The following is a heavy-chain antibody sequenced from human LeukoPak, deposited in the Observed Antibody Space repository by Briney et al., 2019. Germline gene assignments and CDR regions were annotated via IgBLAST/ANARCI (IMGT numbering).Heavy chain of an antibody. Sequence: SETLSLTCTVSGGSISSYYWSWIRQPAGKGLEWIGRIYTSGSTNYNPSLKSRVTMSVDTSKNQFSLKLSSVTAADTAVYYCARGCSSTSCYTMGRLNYYMDVWGKGTTVTVSS. CDR2: IYTSGST. CDR1: GGSISSYY. J-gene: IGHJ6*03. D-gene: IGHD2-2*02. V-gene: IGHV4-4*07. CDR3: ARGCSSTSCYTMGRLNYYMDV.